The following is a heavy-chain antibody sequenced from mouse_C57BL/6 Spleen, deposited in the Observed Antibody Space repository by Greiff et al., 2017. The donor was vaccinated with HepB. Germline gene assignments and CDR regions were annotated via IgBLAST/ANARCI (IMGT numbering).Heavy chain of an antibody. V-gene: IGHV1-64*01. CDR2: IHPNSGST. CDR1: GYTFTSYG. CDR3: ARGTYYYAIDY. D-gene: IGHD5-1*01. J-gene: IGHJ4*01. Sequence: VQLQQPGAELVKPGASVKLSCKASGYTFTSYGMHWVKQRPGKGLEWIGMIHPNSGSTNYNEKFKSKATLTVDKSSSTAYMQLSRLASEDSAVYYCARGTYYYAIDYWGQGTSVTVSS.